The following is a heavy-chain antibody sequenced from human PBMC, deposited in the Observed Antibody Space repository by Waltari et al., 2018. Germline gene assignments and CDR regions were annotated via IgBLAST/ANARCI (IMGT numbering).Heavy chain of an antibody. CDR3: ARSIRYDFWSGYSQTYYFDY. CDR1: GGSISSSSYY. Sequence: QLQLQESGPGLGKPSETLSLTCTVSGGSISSSSYYWCWLRQLPGKGLEWIGSIYYSGSTYYNPSIKSRVTISVDTSKNQFSLKLSSVTAADTAVYYCARSIRYDFWSGYSQTYYFDYWGQGTLVTVSS. D-gene: IGHD3-3*01. CDR2: IYYSGST. V-gene: IGHV4-39*07. J-gene: IGHJ4*02.